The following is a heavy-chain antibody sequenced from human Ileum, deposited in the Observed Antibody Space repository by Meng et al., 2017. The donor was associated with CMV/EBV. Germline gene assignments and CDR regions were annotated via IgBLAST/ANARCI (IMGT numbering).Heavy chain of an antibody. CDR2: IIPIFGTA. CDR1: GGTFSSYA. V-gene: IGHV1-69*05. CDR3: ARGTIEYSSSSEYYYYGMDV. Sequence: SVKVSCKASGGTFSSYAISWVRQAPGQGLEWMGGIIPIFGTANYAQKFQGRVTITMDESTSTAYMELSNLRSEDTAVYYCARGTIEYSSSSEYYYYGMDVWGQGTTVTFSS. J-gene: IGHJ6*02. D-gene: IGHD6-6*01.